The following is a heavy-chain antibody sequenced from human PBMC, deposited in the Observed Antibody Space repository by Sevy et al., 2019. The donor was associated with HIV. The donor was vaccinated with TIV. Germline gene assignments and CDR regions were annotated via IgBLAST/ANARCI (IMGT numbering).Heavy chain of an antibody. V-gene: IGHV1-18*04. J-gene: IGHJ6*03. CDR2: ISAYNGNT. D-gene: IGHD2-15*01. CDR1: GYTFTSYG. Sequence: ASVKVSCKVSGYTFTSYGISWVRQAPGQGLEWMGWISAYNGNTNYPQKLQGRVTMTTDTSTSTAYMELRSLRSDDTAVYYCARECRLYCSGGSCYWDYYYMDVWGKGTTVTVSS. CDR3: ARECRLYCSGGSCYWDYYYMDV.